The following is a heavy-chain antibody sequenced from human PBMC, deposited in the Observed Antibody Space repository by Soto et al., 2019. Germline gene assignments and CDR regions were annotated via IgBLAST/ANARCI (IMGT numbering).Heavy chain of an antibody. CDR3: AKCHYYDSSGYYIGAFDI. D-gene: IGHD3-22*01. CDR1: GFTFSSYA. CDR2: ISGSGGST. V-gene: IGHV3-23*01. Sequence: EVQLLESGGGLVQPGGSLRLSCAASGFTFSSYAMSWVRQAPGKGLEWVSAISGSGGSTYYADSVKGRFTISRDTSKNTLYLQMNSLRAEDTAVYYCAKCHYYDSSGYYIGAFDIWGQGTMVTVSS. J-gene: IGHJ3*02.